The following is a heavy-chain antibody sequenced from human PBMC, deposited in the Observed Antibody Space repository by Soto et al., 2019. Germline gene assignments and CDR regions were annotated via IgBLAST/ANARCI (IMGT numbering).Heavy chain of an antibody. D-gene: IGHD3-9*01. CDR1: GFTFSVYA. CDR2: IDSGSNP. J-gene: IGHJ4*02. CDR3: AKGSPSTYDILTGYFY. V-gene: IGHV3-23*05. Sequence: GGSLRLSCAASGFTFSVYAMSWVLQAPGKGLEWFSTIDSGSNPYYADSVKGRFSISRDNSKNTLYLQMNSLRVEDTAIYYCAKGSPSTYDILTGYFYWGQGILVTVSS.